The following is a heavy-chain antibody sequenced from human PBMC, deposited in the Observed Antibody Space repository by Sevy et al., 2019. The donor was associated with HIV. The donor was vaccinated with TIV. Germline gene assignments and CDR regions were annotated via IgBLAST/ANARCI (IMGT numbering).Heavy chain of an antibody. CDR3: AGGAPGAGGELIDY. CDR2: ISAYNGNT. CDR1: GYTFTSYG. V-gene: IGHV1-18*01. Sequence: ASVKVSCKASGYTFTSYGISWVRQAPGQGLEGMGWISAYNGNTNYAQKLQGRVTMTTDTSTSTAYMELRSLRSDDTAVYYCAGGAPGAGGELIDYWGQGTLVTVSS. D-gene: IGHD1-26*01. J-gene: IGHJ4*02.